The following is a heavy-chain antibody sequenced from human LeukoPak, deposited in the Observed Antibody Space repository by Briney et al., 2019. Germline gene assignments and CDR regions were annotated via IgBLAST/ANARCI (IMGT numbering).Heavy chain of an antibody. J-gene: IGHJ3*02. D-gene: IGHD3-16*02. CDR2: IYHSGST. V-gene: IGHV4-30-2*01. CDR1: GGSISSGGYS. Sequence: TLSLTCAVSGGSISSGGYSWSWIRQPPGKGLEWIGYIYHSGSTYYNPSLKSRVTISVDRSKNQFSLKLSSVTAADTAVYYCARLMITFGGVIVNDAFDIWGQGTMVTVSS. CDR3: ARLMITFGGVIVNDAFDI.